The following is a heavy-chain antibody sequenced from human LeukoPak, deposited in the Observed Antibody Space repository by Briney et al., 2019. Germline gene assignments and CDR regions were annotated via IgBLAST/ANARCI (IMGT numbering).Heavy chain of an antibody. CDR2: IYHTGST. CDR3: AREDSGYDYSPFYY. J-gene: IGHJ4*02. V-gene: IGHV4-59*01. D-gene: IGHD5-12*01. Sequence: SETLPLTCTVSGGSISNYYWSWIRQPPGKGLEWLGYIYHTGSTSYNPSLKSRVIMSVETSQNQFSLKLFSVTAADTAVYYCAREDSGYDYSPFYYWGQGILVTVSS. CDR1: GGSISNYY.